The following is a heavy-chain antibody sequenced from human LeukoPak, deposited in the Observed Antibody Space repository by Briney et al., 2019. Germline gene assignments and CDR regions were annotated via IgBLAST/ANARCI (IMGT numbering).Heavy chain of an antibody. D-gene: IGHD2-15*01. CDR3: AREGYCSGGSCDYRTRGAFDI. V-gene: IGHV1-69*06. J-gene: IGHJ3*02. CDR2: IIPIFGTA. Sequence: ASVKVSCKASGGTFSSYAISWVRQAPGQGLEWMGGIIPIFGTANYTQKFQGRVTITADKSTSTAYMELSSLGSEDTAVYYCAREGYCSGGSCDYRTRGAFDIWGQGTMVTVSS. CDR1: GGTFSSYA.